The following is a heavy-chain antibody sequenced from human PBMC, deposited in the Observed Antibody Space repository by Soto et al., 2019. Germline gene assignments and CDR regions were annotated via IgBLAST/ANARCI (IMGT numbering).Heavy chain of an antibody. J-gene: IGHJ6*02. V-gene: IGHV4-59*01. CDR1: GGSIRYYC. CDR3: ARDRKLELPGNYYYYGMDV. D-gene: IGHD1-7*01. CDR2: ISSSGTV. Sequence: SETLSLTCSVSGGSIRYYCWTWIRQSPGRGLEWIGYISSSGTVKYNSSLKSRVTISLDRSRNQFSLKLSSVTAADTAVYFCARDRKLELPGNYYYYGMDVWGQGTTVTVSS.